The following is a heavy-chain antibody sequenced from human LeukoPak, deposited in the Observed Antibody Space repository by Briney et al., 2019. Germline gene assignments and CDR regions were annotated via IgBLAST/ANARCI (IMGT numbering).Heavy chain of an antibody. D-gene: IGHD2-2*02. CDR3: TRGRVVVVVPAAIPHYFDY. J-gene: IGHJ4*02. CDR1: GFTFGDYA. V-gene: IGHV3-49*03. Sequence: GRSLRLSCTASGFTFGDYAMSWFRQAPGKGLEWVGFIRSKAYGGTTEYAASVKGRFTISRDDSKSIAYPQMNSLKTEDTAVYYCTRGRVVVVVPAAIPHYFDYWGQGTLVTVSS. CDR2: IRSKAYGGTT.